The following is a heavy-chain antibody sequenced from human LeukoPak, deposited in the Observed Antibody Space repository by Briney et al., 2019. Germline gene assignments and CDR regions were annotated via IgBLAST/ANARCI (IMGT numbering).Heavy chain of an antibody. CDR1: GYTFTSYY. V-gene: IGHV1-46*01. CDR2: INPSGGST. Sequence: ASVTVSCTASGYTFTSYYMHWVRQAPGQGLEWMGIINPSGGSTSYAQKFQGRVTMTRDTSTSTVYMELSSLRSEATAVYYCARNPGVRWLLLEYGMDVWGQGTTVTVSS. D-gene: IGHD5-24*01. J-gene: IGHJ6*02. CDR3: ARNPGVRWLLLEYGMDV.